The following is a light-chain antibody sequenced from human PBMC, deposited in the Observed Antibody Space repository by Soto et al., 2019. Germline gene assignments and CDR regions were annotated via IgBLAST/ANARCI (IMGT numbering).Light chain of an antibody. CDR2: GNS. CDR3: PSYDSRLRGVV. CDR1: SSNIGAGYD. V-gene: IGLV1-40*01. Sequence: QSVLTQPPSLSGAPGQRVTISCTGSSSNIGAGYDVHWYQQLPGTAPKLLIYGNSNRPSGVPDRFSGSKSGTSASLAITGLQAEDEADHYCPSYDSRLRGVVFGGGTKLTVL. J-gene: IGLJ2*01.